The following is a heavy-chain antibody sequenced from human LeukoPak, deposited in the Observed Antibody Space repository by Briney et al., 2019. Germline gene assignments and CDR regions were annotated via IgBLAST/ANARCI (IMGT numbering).Heavy chain of an antibody. CDR1: GGSFSGYY. V-gene: IGHV4-34*01. J-gene: IGHJ4*02. Sequence: ASETLSLTCAVYGGSFSGYYWSWIRQPPGKGLEWIGEINHSGSTNYNPSLKSRVTISVDTSKNQFSLKLSSVTAADTAVYYCARGARRVMATPKLPSYWYWGQGTLVTVSS. D-gene: IGHD2-21*01. CDR3: ARGARRVMATPKLPSYWY. CDR2: INHSGST.